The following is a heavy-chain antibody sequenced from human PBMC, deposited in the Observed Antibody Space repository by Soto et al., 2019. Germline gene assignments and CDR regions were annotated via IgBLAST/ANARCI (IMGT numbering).Heavy chain of an antibody. Sequence: PSETLSLTCTVSGGSISSYYWSWIRQPAGKGLEWIGRIYTSGSTNYNPSLKSRVTMSVDTSKNQFSLKLSSVTAADTAVYYCARDASDYYDSSGGNWFDPWGQGTLVTVSS. V-gene: IGHV4-4*07. J-gene: IGHJ5*02. CDR3: ARDASDYYDSSGGNWFDP. CDR2: IYTSGST. D-gene: IGHD3-22*01. CDR1: GGSISSYY.